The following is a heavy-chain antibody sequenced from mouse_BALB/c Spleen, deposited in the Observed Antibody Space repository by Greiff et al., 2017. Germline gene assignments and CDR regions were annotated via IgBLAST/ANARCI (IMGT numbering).Heavy chain of an antibody. CDR2: IDPYNGGT. CDR1: GYAFTSYN. V-gene: IGHV1S135*01. CDR3: ASQDSSGYVDYAMDY. J-gene: IGHJ4*01. Sequence: EVQLQQSGPELVKPGASVKVSCKASGYAFTSYNMYWVKQSHGKSLEWIGYIDPYNGGTSYNQKFKGKATLTVDKSSSTAYMHLNSLTSEDSAVYYCASQDSSGYVDYAMDYWGQGTSVTVSS. D-gene: IGHD3-2*01.